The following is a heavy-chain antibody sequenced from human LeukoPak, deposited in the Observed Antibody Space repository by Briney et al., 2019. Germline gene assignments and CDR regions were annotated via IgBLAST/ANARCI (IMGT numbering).Heavy chain of an antibody. Sequence: SETLSLTCTVSGYSISSSYYWSWIRQPPGKGLEWIGYIYYSGSTNYSPSLKSRVTISVDTSKNQFSLKLSSVTAADTAVYYCARDRYYYDSSGYSPWFDPWGQGTLVTVSS. J-gene: IGHJ5*02. CDR1: GYSISSSYY. D-gene: IGHD3-22*01. V-gene: IGHV4-61*01. CDR2: IYYSGST. CDR3: ARDRYYYDSSGYSPWFDP.